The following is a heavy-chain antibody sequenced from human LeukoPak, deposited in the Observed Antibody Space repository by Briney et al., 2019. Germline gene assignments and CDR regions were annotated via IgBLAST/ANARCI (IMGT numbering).Heavy chain of an antibody. J-gene: IGHJ4*02. V-gene: IGHV4-39*01. D-gene: IGHD3-10*01. CDR1: GGSISSSSYY. Sequence: PSETLSLTCTVSGGSISSSSYYWGWIRQPPGKGLEWIGSIYYSGSTYHNPSLKSRVTISVDTSKNQFSLKLSSVTAADTAVYYCARHHPKPFTMVQGAPDYWGQGTLVTVSS. CDR2: IYYSGST. CDR3: ARHHPKPFTMVQGAPDY.